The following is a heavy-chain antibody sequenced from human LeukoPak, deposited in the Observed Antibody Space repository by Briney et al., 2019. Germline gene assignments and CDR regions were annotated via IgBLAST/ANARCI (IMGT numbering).Heavy chain of an antibody. Sequence: ASVKVSCKASGYTFTVYYIHWVRQAPGQWLEWMGRIKTNSGVTDYEQKFQGRVTMTRDTSISTAYMDLSRLRSDDTAVYYCARVRTIDYRYDTSGYYADAFDIRGQGTRITVPS. J-gene: IGHJ3*02. D-gene: IGHD3-22*01. CDR3: ARVRTIDYRYDTSGYYADAFDI. V-gene: IGHV1-2*06. CDR2: IKTNSGVT. CDR1: GYTFTVYY.